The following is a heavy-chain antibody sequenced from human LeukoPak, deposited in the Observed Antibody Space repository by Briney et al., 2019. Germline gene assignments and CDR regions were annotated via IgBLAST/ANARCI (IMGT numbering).Heavy chain of an antibody. CDR2: MNPNSGNT. Sequence: ASVKVSCKASGYTFTSYDINWVRQATGQGLEWKGWMNPNSGNTGYAQKFQGRVTMTRNTSISTAYMELSSLRSEDTAVYYCARGPWYYDSSGYYYGGSDYWGQGTLVTVSS. CDR1: GYTFTSYD. D-gene: IGHD3-22*01. CDR3: ARGPWYYDSSGYYYGGSDY. V-gene: IGHV1-8*01. J-gene: IGHJ4*02.